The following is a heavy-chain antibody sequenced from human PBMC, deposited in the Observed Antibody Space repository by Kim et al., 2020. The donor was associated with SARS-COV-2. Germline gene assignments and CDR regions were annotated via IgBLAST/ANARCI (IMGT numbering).Heavy chain of an antibody. D-gene: IGHD4-17*01. V-gene: IGHV3-33*01. CDR2: IWYDGSNQ. J-gene: IGHJ6*02. Sequence: GGSLRLSCAASGFTFSSYGMHWVRQAPGKGLEWVAVIWYDGSNQYYADSVKGRFTISRDNSKNTLYLQMNSLRAEDTAVYYCARVGTTVTTFSLDYYGMGVCGQGTTGTVSS. CDR3: ARVGTTVTTFSLDYYGMGV. CDR1: GFTFSSYG.